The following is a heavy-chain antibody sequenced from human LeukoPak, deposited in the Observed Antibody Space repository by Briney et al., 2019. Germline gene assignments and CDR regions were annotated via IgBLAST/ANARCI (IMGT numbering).Heavy chain of an antibody. J-gene: IGHJ4*02. Sequence: SSVNVSCKSSVYTLTSYGISWVRQAPAQGLEWMGWINAYKGNTNYAQKLKGRDTMTTDTSTNTAHMELRSLRSDDTAVYYCARGYSSSWMDYWGQGTLVTVSS. CDR2: INAYKGNT. V-gene: IGHV1-18*04. CDR1: VYTLTSYG. D-gene: IGHD6-13*01. CDR3: ARGYSSSWMDY.